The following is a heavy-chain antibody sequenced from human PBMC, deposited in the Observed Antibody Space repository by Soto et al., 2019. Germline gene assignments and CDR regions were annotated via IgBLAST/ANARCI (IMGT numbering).Heavy chain of an antibody. CDR1: GFTFSSYA. J-gene: IGHJ4*02. CDR2: ISYDGSNK. V-gene: IGHV3-30-3*01. Sequence: PGGSLRLSCAASGFTFSSYAMHWVRQAPGKGLEWVAVISYDGSNKYYADSVKGRFTISRDNSKNTLYLQMNSLRAEDTAVYYCARDAAVAVAGAYFDYWGQRTLVTVSS. CDR3: ARDAAVAVAGAYFDY. D-gene: IGHD6-19*01.